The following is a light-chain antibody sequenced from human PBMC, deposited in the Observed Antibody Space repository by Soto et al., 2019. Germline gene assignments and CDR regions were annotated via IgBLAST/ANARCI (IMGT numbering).Light chain of an antibody. CDR1: SSDVGGSSNF. V-gene: IGLV2-14*03. J-gene: IGLJ2*01. CDR2: DVS. CDR3: SSYTISDALV. Sequence: QSALTQPASVSGSPGQSITISCTGTSSDVGGSSNFVSWYQQHPGKAPKLMIYDVSNRPSGVSNRFSGSKSGNTASLTISGLQAEDEADYYCSSYTISDALVFGGGPQLTVL.